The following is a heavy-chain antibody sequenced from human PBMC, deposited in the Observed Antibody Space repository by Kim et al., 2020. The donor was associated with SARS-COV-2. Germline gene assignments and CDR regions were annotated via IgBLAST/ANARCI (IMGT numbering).Heavy chain of an antibody. CDR1: GGTFSSYA. CDR3: AIVPLGWFGESYYFDY. J-gene: IGHJ4*02. V-gene: IGHV1-69*13. D-gene: IGHD3-10*01. CDR2: IIPIFGTA. Sequence: SVKVSCKASGGTFSSYAISWVRQAPGQGLEWMGGIIPIFGTANYAQKFQGRVTITADESTSTAYMELSSLRSEDTAVYYCAIVPLGWFGESYYFDYWGQGTLVTVSS.